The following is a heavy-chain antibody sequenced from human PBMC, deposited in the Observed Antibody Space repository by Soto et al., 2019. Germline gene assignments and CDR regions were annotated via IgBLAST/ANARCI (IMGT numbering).Heavy chain of an antibody. CDR3: ARRRGAIPPFYFDT. CDR2: IDWRDDT. Sequence: SGPTLVNPTQTLTLTCTFSGFSLGPSGVAVGWIRQPPGKALEWLALIDWRDDTHYSPSLKSRLTITQDTSKNQVVLTMTNMDPVDTATYYCARRRGAIPPFYFDTWGQGTLVTVSS. D-gene: IGHD1-26*01. CDR1: GFSLGPSGVA. J-gene: IGHJ4*02. V-gene: IGHV2-5*01.